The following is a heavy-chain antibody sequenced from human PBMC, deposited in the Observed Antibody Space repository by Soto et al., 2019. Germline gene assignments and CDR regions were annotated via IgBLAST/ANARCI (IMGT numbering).Heavy chain of an antibody. CDR2: IERDDDDK. CDR3: ARSIRGPRRFNGMDV. Sequence: GPTLVNPTETLTLTCTFSGFSLTSPGMCVSWIRQPPGKALEWLALIERDDDDKYYSTSLKTRLTISKDTRKNQVVLTMANMDPADTGTYYCARSIRGPRRFNGMDVWGQGTTVTVSS. CDR1: GFSLTSPGMC. D-gene: IGHD1-20*01. J-gene: IGHJ6*02. V-gene: IGHV2-70*13.